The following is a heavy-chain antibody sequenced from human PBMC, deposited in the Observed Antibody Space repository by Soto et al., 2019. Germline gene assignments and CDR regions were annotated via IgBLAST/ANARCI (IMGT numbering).Heavy chain of an antibody. CDR1: GFTFSSYA. CDR3: AKDPKSTIRFNWFDP. J-gene: IGHJ5*02. D-gene: IGHD2-8*01. V-gene: IGHV3-23*01. Sequence: EVQLSESGGGLVQPGGSLRLSCAASGFTFSSYAMSWVRQAPGKGLEWVSGISGSGSGTYYADSVKGRFPISRDNSKKTLYLQMNSLRAEDTAIYYCAKDPKSTIRFNWFDPWGQGTLVTVAS. CDR2: ISGSGSGT.